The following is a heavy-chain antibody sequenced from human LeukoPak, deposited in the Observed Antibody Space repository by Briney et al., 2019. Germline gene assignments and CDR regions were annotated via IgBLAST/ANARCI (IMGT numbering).Heavy chain of an antibody. CDR1: GFTFSTYS. D-gene: IGHD3-10*01. CDR2: ISSTSSYI. J-gene: IGHJ3*02. Sequence: GGSLRLSCAASGFTFSTYSMNWVRQAPGRGLEWVSSISSTSSYIYYADSVKGRFTISRDNAKNSLHLQMNCLRAEDTAVYYCARGSNEYYYGSGSRDAFDIWGQGTMVTVSS. CDR3: ARGSNEYYYGSGSRDAFDI. V-gene: IGHV3-21*01.